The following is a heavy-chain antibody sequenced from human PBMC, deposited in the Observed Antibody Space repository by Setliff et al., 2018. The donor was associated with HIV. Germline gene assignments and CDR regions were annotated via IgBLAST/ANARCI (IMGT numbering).Heavy chain of an antibody. CDR3: ARENYDTSGYGAFDL. D-gene: IGHD3-22*01. CDR1: GGSINSYY. J-gene: IGHJ3*01. Sequence: ASETLSLTCTVSGGSINSYYWSWIRQPAGKGLEWIGRIYSSGSTNYNPSLKSRVTMSVGMTKSRFTLQLTSVTAADTAVYYCARENYDTSGYGAFDLWGQGTRGTVSS. V-gene: IGHV4-4*07. CDR2: IYSSGST.